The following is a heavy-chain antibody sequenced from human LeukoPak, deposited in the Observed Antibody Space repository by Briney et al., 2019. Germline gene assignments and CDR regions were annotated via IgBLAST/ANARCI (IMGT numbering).Heavy chain of an antibody. CDR2: IYTSGST. CDR3: ARDRYDGGHFDY. V-gene: IGHV4-4*07. Sequence: SETLSLTCTVSGGSISIYYWSWIRQPAGKGLEWIGRIYTSGSTNYNPSLKIRVTMSVDTSKNQFSLKLSSVTAADTAVYVCARDRYDGGHFDYWGQGTLVTVS. J-gene: IGHJ4*02. CDR1: GGSISIYY. D-gene: IGHD3-16*01.